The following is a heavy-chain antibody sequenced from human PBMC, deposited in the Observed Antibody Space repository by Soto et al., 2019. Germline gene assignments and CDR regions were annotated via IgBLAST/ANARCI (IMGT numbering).Heavy chain of an antibody. J-gene: IGHJ4*02. CDR3: ARGGYNNGWYGADY. V-gene: IGHV3-53*02. CDR2: IYGGGDT. D-gene: IGHD6-19*01. CDR1: GFTVSSNY. Sequence: EVQLVETGGGLIQPGGSLRLSCAASGFTVSSNYMRWVRQAPGKGLEWVSVIYGGGDTYYADSVKGRFTISRDNSKNTLYLQMNSLRAEDTAVYYCARGGYNNGWYGADYWGQGTLVTVSS.